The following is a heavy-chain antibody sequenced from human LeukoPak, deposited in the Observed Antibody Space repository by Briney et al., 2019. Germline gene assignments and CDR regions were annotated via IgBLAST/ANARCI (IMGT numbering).Heavy chain of an antibody. CDR3: ATHCSSTSCYMY. Sequence: PGRSLRLSCVASGFTFNNYGMHWVRQAPGKGLEWVAVIWYDGSNKYYADSVKGRFTISRDNPKNTLYLQMNSLRAEDTAVYYCATHCSSTSCYMYWGQGTLVTVSS. J-gene: IGHJ4*02. CDR2: IWYDGSNK. D-gene: IGHD2-2*02. CDR1: GFTFNNYG. V-gene: IGHV3-33*01.